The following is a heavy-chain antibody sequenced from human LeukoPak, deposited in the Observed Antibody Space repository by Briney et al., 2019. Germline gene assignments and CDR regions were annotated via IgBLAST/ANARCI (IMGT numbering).Heavy chain of an antibody. V-gene: IGHV3-21*01. CDR1: GFTFSSYS. CDR3: ARAYSGSSNWFDP. Sequence: GGSLRLSCAASGFTFSSYSMNWVRQAPGKGLEWVSSISSSSSYIYYADSVKGRFTISRDNAKDSLYLQMNSLRAEDTAVYYCARAYSGSSNWFDPWGQGTLVTVSS. CDR2: ISSSSSYI. J-gene: IGHJ5*02. D-gene: IGHD1-26*01.